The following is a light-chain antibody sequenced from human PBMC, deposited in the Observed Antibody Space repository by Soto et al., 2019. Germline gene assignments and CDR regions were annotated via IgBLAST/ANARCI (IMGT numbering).Light chain of an antibody. Sequence: EIVLTQSPGILSLSPGERASLSCGASQSITSSFLAWYQQKPGQTPRLLIYDASTRATGIPARFSGSGSGTDFTLTISSLEPEDFAVYYCQQRSSRFGGGTKVDIK. CDR2: DAS. V-gene: IGKV3D-20*02. J-gene: IGKJ4*01. CDR3: QQRSSR. CDR1: QSITSSF.